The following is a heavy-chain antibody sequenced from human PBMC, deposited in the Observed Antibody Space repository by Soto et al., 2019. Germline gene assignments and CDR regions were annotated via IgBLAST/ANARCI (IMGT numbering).Heavy chain of an antibody. Sequence: PWGSLLLPCAPYAFTLSGHYMYSLRQAPGKGLEWVGRTRNKANSYTTEYAASVKGRFSISRDDSKNSLYLQMNSLKTENTAVYYCASLGIAVAGIDYWGRGTLVTVSS. CDR3: ASLGIAVAGIDY. CDR1: AFTLSGHY. D-gene: IGHD6-19*01. V-gene: IGHV3-72*01. CDR2: TRNKANSYTT. J-gene: IGHJ4*02.